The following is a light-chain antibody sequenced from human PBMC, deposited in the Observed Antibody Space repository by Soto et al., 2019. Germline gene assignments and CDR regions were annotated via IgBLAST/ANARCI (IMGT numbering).Light chain of an antibody. Sequence: QSVLTQPPSVSGAPGQRVTISCTGSSSNIGAGYDVHWYQQRPGTAPKLLIFGNINRPSGVPDRFSGSKSGTSASLAITGLQAEDEADYYCQSYDNSLSVYVFGTGTKVTVL. CDR1: SSNIGAGYD. CDR2: GNI. J-gene: IGLJ1*01. V-gene: IGLV1-40*01. CDR3: QSYDNSLSVYV.